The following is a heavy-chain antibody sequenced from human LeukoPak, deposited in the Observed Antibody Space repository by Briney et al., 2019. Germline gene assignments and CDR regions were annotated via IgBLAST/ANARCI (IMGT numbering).Heavy chain of an antibody. Sequence: GGSLRLSCAASGFALSSHWMTWVRQVPGRGPEWVANVNRDGSETYYLDSVKGRFSISKDNAKNSLYLQMNSLRAEDTALYHCARNNGMDVWGQGTTVIVSS. V-gene: IGHV3-7*03. CDR3: ARNNGMDV. CDR1: GFALSSHW. CDR2: VNRDGSET. J-gene: IGHJ6*02.